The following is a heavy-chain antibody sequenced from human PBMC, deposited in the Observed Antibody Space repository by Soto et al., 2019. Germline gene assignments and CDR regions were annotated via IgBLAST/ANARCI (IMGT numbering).Heavy chain of an antibody. CDR2: IYTRGSN. V-gene: IGHV4-59*10. CDR3: ARYGLTMVRGVMSYYVLDF. D-gene: IGHD3-10*01. Sequence: CSCIRKQEGKGLEWVGRIYTRGSNNYNPSLKSRVSMSVDTSKNKFSLKLSSVTAADTAVYYCARYGLTMVRGVMSYYVLDFLGQGTTVTV. J-gene: IGHJ6*01.